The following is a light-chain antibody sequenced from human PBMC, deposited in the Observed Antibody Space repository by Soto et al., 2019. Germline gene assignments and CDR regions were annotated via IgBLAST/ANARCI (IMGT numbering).Light chain of an antibody. CDR3: SFYTSTYTFV. CDR1: SSDVGRYSY. J-gene: IGLJ1*01. Sequence: QSVLTQPRSVSGSPGQSVSISCTGTSSDVGRYSYVSWYQQHPGKAPKLMIYDVSERPSGVPDRFSGSKSGNTASLTISGLQAEDEADYYCSFYTSTYTFVFGTGTKVTVL. CDR2: DVS. V-gene: IGLV2-11*01.